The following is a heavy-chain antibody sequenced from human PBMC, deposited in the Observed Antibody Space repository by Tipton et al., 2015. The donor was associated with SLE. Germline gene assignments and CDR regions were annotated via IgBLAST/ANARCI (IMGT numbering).Heavy chain of an antibody. V-gene: IGHV4-59*08. CDR3: ARRLYCGGDCYPYFDY. Sequence: TLSLTCTVSGGSISSYYWSWIRQPPGKGLEWIGYIYYSGSTNYNPSLKSRVTISVDTSKNQFSLKLSSVTAADTAVYYCARRLYCGGDCYPYFDYWGQGTLVTVSS. J-gene: IGHJ4*02. CDR2: IYYSGST. D-gene: IGHD2-21*01. CDR1: GGSISSYY.